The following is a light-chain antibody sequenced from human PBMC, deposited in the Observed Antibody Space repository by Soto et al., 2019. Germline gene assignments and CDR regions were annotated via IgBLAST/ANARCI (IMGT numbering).Light chain of an antibody. CDR3: QQYSSYWT. CDR1: QNVTSN. V-gene: IGKV3D-15*01. CDR2: GAS. J-gene: IGKJ1*01. Sequence: DIVMTQSPATLSVSPGERVTLSCRASQNVTSNLAWYQQKPGQAPRLLIYGASSRATGIPDRFSGSASGTEFTLTISSLQPDDFATYYCQQYSSYWTFGQGTKVDIK.